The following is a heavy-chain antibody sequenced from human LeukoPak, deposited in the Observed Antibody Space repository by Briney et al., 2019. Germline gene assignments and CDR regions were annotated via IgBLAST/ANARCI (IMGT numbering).Heavy chain of an antibody. CDR2: IRDSGSTI. CDR3: ARLGVVTAIFPPVEMGPVIAPQPHETDY. D-gene: IGHD2-21*02. CDR1: GFSFSSYS. J-gene: IGHJ4*02. Sequence: GGSLRLSCTASGFSFSSYSMNWVRQAPGKGLEWLSYIRDSGSTIYYADSVKGRFTISRDNAKNSLYLQMNSLRAEDTAVYYCARLGVVTAIFPPVEMGPVIAPQPHETDYWGQGTLVTVSS. V-gene: IGHV3-48*04.